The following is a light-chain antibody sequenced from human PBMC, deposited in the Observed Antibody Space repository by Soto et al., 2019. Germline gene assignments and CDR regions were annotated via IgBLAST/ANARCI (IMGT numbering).Light chain of an antibody. CDR1: SSNIGAGYD. J-gene: IGLJ2*01. CDR3: QSYDSSLSHVV. CDR2: GNS. V-gene: IGLV1-40*01. Sequence: QSVLTQPPSVSGAPGQRVTISCTGSSSNIGAGYDVHWYQQLPGTAPKLLIYGNSNRPSGVPDRFSGSKSGTSASLAITGLQAEDEADYYCQSYDSSLSHVVFGGATKLTVL.